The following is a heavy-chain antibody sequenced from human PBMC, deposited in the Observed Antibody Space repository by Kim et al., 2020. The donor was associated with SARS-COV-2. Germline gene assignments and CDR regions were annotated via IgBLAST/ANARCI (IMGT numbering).Heavy chain of an antibody. CDR1: GFTFSSYA. V-gene: IGHV3-23*01. Sequence: GGSLRLSCAASGFTFSSYAMSWVRQAPGKGLEWVSAISGSGGSTYYADSVKGRFTISRDNSKNTLYLQMNSLRAEDTAVYYCAKGFRVYYDFWSGYYRGGSFDYWGQGTLVTVSS. CDR3: AKGFRVYYDFWSGYYRGGSFDY. J-gene: IGHJ4*02. CDR2: ISGSGGST. D-gene: IGHD3-3*01.